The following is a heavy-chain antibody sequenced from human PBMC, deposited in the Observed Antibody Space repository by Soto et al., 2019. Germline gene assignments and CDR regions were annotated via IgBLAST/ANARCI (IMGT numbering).Heavy chain of an antibody. CDR2: IRSKAYGGTT. D-gene: IGHD3-9*01. V-gene: IGHV3-49*03. CDR3: TRDSNYDILTGYQYYFDY. CDR1: GFTLGDYA. Sequence: GGALRVERGDSGFTLGDYAMSWFRQAPGKGLEWVGFIRSKAYGGTTEYAASVKGRFTISRDDSESIAYLQMNSLKTEDTAVYYCTRDSNYDILTGYQYYFDYWGQGTLVTVAS. J-gene: IGHJ4*02.